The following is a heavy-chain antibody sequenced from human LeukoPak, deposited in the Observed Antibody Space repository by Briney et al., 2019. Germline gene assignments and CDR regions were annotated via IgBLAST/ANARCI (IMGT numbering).Heavy chain of an antibody. CDR1: GGSIGSYY. CDR3: ARGAVAGSYFDY. D-gene: IGHD6-19*01. V-gene: IGHV4-59*01. J-gene: IGHJ4*02. CDR2: IYYSGST. Sequence: KPSETLSLTCTASGGSIGSYYWSWIRQPPGKGLEWIGYIYYSGSTNYNPSLKSRVTISVDTSKNQFSLKLSSVTAADTAVYYCARGAVAGSYFDYWGQGTLVTVSS.